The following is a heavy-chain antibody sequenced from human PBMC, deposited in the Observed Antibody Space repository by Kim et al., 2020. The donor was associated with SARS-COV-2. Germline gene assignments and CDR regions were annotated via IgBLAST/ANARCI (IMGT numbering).Heavy chain of an antibody. V-gene: IGHV1-46*01. CDR2: INPSGGRT. CDR1: GYTFTSYY. Sequence: ASVKVSCKASGYTFTSYYMHWVRQAPGQGLEWMGIINPSGGRTKYAQKFHGRVTMTRDTSTSTGYMELSSLRSEDTAVYYCARDIGITIFGVVSTYHYYGMDVWGQGTTVTVSS. J-gene: IGHJ6*02. D-gene: IGHD3-3*01. CDR3: ARDIGITIFGVVSTYHYYGMDV.